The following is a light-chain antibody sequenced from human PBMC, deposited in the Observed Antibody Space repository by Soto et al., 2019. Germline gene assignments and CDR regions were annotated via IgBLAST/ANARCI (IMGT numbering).Light chain of an antibody. CDR1: QSLVYSDGNSY. CDR3: LQATHWPPMYT. J-gene: IGKJ2*01. CDR2: QVS. V-gene: IGKV2-30*01. Sequence: DVVMTQSPLSLSVTLGQPASISCRSSQSLVYSDGNSYFNWFQQRPGQSPRRLIYQVSNRDSGVPERCRSWGSGPDFTLKIRSVEAEDVAVSYCLQATHWPPMYTFGQGTKLDIK.